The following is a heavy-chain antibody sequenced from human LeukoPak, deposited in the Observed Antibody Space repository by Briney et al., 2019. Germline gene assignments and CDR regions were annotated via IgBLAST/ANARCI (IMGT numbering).Heavy chain of an antibody. J-gene: IGHJ4*02. CDR3: AREREAAAGRGFDY. Sequence: APVKVSCKASGYTFSGYYIHWVRQSPGQGLEWMGWINPNSGGTNYAQKFQGRVTMTRDTSISTAYMELSRLRSDDTAVYYCAREREAAAGRGFDYWGQETLVTVSS. V-gene: IGHV1-2*02. CDR2: INPNSGGT. D-gene: IGHD6-13*01. CDR1: GYTFSGYY.